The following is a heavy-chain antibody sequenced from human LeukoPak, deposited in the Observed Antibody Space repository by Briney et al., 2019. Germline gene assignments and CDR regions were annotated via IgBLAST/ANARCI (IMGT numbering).Heavy chain of an antibody. D-gene: IGHD6-13*01. Sequence: GGSLRLSCEASGFTFTTYSMTWVRQAPGKGLEWVSIISSGSSAIFSADALKGRFTISRDNSKNTLYLQMNSLRAEDTAVYYCAKDGGSSSWPPDYWGQGTLVTVSS. CDR1: GFTFTTYS. V-gene: IGHV3-21*04. J-gene: IGHJ4*02. CDR2: ISSGSSAI. CDR3: AKDGGSSSWPPDY.